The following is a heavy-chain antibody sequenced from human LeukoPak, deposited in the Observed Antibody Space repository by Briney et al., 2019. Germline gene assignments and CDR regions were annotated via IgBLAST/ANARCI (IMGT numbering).Heavy chain of an antibody. Sequence: SETLSLTCTVSGGSISSSSYYWGWIRQPPGKGLEWIGSIYYSGSTYYNPSLKSRVTISVDTSKNQFSLRLTSVTAADTAVYYCASQSEGMDVWGQGTTVIVSS. V-gene: IGHV4-39*01. CDR2: IYYSGST. CDR1: GGSISSSSYY. CDR3: ASQSEGMDV. J-gene: IGHJ6*02.